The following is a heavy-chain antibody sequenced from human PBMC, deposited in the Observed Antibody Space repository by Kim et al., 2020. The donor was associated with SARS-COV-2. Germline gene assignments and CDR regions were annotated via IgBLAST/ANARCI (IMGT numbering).Heavy chain of an antibody. D-gene: IGHD1-26*01. J-gene: IGHJ6*02. Sequence: NKYYPDSVKGRLTISSDKSKNTLYLQMSSRGAEDTAVYCWAREQGSGMDVWGQGTTVTVSS. CDR2: NK. CDR3: AREQGSGMDV. V-gene: IGHV3-30*15.